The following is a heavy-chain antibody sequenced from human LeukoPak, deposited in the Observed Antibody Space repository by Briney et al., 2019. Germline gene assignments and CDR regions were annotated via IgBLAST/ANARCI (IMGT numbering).Heavy chain of an antibody. D-gene: IGHD3-22*01. CDR3: ATRPRDSSGYYLGAFDG. CDR2: IGASGADT. V-gene: IGHV3-23*01. CDR1: GFTFSSYA. Sequence: GGSLRLSCEASGFTFSSYAMAWARQAPGKGLDWVSVIGASGADTYYSDSAKGRFTVSRDNSKDTLFLHMSSLRAEDTAVYCCATRPRDSSGYYLGAFDGWGQGTTVTVSS. J-gene: IGHJ3*01.